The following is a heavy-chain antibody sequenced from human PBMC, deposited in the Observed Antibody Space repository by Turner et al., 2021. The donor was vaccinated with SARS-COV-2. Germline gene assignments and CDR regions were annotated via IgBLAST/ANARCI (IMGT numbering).Heavy chain of an antibody. J-gene: IGHJ4*02. CDR2: FDPDGVKT. CDR1: GYTLTELS. D-gene: IGHD2-21*02. V-gene: IGHV1-24*01. CDR3: ATGDAYCGGDCSIDY. Sequence: QVQLVQSGAEAKKPGASAKVSGKVSGYTLTELSMHWVRQAPGKGLECMGGFDPDGVKTIYAQKFQGRVTMTEDTSTDTAYMELSSLRSEDTAVYYCATGDAYCGGDCSIDYWGQGTLVTVSS.